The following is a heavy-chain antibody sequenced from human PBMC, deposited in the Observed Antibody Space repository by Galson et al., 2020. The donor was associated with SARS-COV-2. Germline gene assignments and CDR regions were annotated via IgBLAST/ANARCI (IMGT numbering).Heavy chain of an antibody. CDR1: GFTFSSYG. D-gene: IGHD3-10*01. CDR2: ISYDGSTK. Sequence: GGSLRLSCAASGFTFSSYGMHWVRQAPGKGLEWVAVISYDGSTKYYADSVKGRFTISRDNSKNTLYLQMNSLRAEDTAVYYCAKESDYYAFFDYWGQGTLVTVSS. V-gene: IGHV3-30*18. J-gene: IGHJ4*02. CDR3: AKESDYYAFFDY.